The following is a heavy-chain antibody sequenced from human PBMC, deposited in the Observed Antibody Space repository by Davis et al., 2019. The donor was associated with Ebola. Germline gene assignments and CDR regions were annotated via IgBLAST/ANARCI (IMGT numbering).Heavy chain of an antibody. J-gene: IGHJ4*02. CDR1: GGSISSSSYY. Sequence: SELSLTCTVSGGSISSSSYYWGWIRQPPGKGLEWIGSIYYSGSTYYNPSLKSRVTISVDTSKNQFSLKLSSVTAADTAVYYCAGLTYSSSSTDFDYWGQGTLVTVSS. D-gene: IGHD6-6*01. V-gene: IGHV4-39*01. CDR2: IYYSGST. CDR3: AGLTYSSSSTDFDY.